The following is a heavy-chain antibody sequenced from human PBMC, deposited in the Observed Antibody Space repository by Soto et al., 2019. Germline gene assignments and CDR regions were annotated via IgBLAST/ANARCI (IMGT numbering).Heavy chain of an antibody. CDR2: VFYSGAT. CDR1: GGPIKTGDYY. D-gene: IGHD3-10*01. J-gene: IGHJ4*02. CDR3: ARAGFSYGHLLF. V-gene: IGHV4-30-4*01. Sequence: SETLSLTCNVSGGPIKTGDYYWNWIRQPPGKGLEWIGYVFYSGATNCSPSLKSRAAISMDTSKNQFSLSLTSVTAADTAVYYCARAGFSYGHLLFWGQGIRVTVSS.